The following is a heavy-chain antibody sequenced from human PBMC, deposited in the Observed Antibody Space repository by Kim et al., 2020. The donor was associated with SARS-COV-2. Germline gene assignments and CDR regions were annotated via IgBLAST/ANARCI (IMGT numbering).Heavy chain of an antibody. D-gene: IGHD2-15*01. CDR2: IYSGGST. CDR1: GFTVSSNY. Sequence: GGSLRLSCAASGFTVSSNYMSWVRQAPGKGLEWVSVIYSGGSTYYADSVKGRFTISRDNSKNTLYLQMNSLRAEDTAVYYCARGDPDAEDCSGGSCYSGYFDYWGQGTLVTVSS. V-gene: IGHV3-53*01. J-gene: IGHJ4*02. CDR3: ARGDPDAEDCSGGSCYSGYFDY.